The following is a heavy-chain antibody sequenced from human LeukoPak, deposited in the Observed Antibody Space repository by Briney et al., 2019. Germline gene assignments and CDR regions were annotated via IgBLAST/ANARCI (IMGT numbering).Heavy chain of an antibody. CDR3: ASRGRGHRNWYFDL. V-gene: IGHV3-66*01. J-gene: IGHJ2*01. Sequence: GGSLRLSCAASGFTVSGNYMTWVRQAPGKGLEWVSVTYGDGSTSYADSVKDRFTISRDISKNAFFLQMNNLRVEDTAVYYCASRGRGHRNWYFDLWGRGTLVTVSS. D-gene: IGHD1-14*01. CDR2: TYGDGST. CDR1: GFTVSGNY.